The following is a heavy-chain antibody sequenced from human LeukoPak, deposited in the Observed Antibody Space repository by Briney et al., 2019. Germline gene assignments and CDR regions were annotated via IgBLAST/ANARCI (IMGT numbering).Heavy chain of an antibody. V-gene: IGHV1-24*01. Sequence: GTSVKVSCKVSGYTLTELSMHWVRQAPGKGLEWMGGFDPEDGETIYAQKFQGRVTMTRNTSISTAYMELSSLRSEDTAVYYCARGIHNSLWSGYLFYYYYYMDVWGKGTTVTVSS. CDR3: ARGIHNSLWSGYLFYYYYYMDV. J-gene: IGHJ6*03. CDR2: FDPEDGET. CDR1: GYTLTELS. D-gene: IGHD3-3*01.